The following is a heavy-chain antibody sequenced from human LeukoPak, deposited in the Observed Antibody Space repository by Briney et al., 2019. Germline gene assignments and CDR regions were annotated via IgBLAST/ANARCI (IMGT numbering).Heavy chain of an antibody. V-gene: IGHV1-69*13. CDR3: ARGRYSSSINSMDV. CDR2: IIPIFGTA. CDR1: GGTFSSYT. D-gene: IGHD6-6*01. Sequence: SAKVSCKASGGTFSSYTISWVRQAPGQGLEWMGGIIPIFGTANYAQKFQGRVTITADESTSTAYMELSSLRSEDTAVYYCARGRYSSSINSMDVWGQGTTVTVSS. J-gene: IGHJ6*02.